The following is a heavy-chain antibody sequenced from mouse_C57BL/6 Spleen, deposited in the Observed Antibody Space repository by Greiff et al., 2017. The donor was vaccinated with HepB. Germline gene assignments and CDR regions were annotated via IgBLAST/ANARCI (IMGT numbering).Heavy chain of an antibody. V-gene: IGHV5-17*01. J-gene: IGHJ4*01. Sequence: EVKLEESGGGLVKPGGSLKLSCAASGFTFSDYGMHWVCQAPEKGLEWVAYISSGSSTIYYADTVKGRFTISRDNAKNTLFLQMTSLRSEDTAMYYCARDGYAMDYWGQGTSVTVSS. CDR3: ARDGYAMDY. CDR1: GFTFSDYG. CDR2: ISSGSSTI.